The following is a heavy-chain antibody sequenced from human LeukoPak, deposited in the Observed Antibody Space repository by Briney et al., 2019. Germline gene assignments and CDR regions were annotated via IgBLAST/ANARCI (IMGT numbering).Heavy chain of an antibody. CDR1: GGSISSTSYY. Sequence: SETLSLTCTVSGGSISSTSYYWGWIRQPPGKGLEWIGSIFYSGNTYYNLSLKSRVTISVDTSKKQFSLNLSSVTAADTAVYYCAREAATGKRMDVWGKGTTVTVSS. CDR3: AREAATGKRMDV. CDR2: IFYSGNT. V-gene: IGHV4-39*02. J-gene: IGHJ6*04. D-gene: IGHD6-13*01.